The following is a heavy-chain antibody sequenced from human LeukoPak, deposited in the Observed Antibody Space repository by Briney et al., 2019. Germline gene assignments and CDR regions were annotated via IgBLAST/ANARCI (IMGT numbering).Heavy chain of an antibody. CDR2: INSDGSST. D-gene: IGHD2-2*01. CDR3: ARDRYQLLLGYYYYYGMDV. Sequence: PGGSLRLSCAASGFTFSSYWMHWVRKAPGKGLVGVSRINSDGSSTSYADSVKGRFTISRDNAKNTLYLQMNSLRAEDTAVYYCARDRYQLLLGYYYYYGMDVWGKGTTVTVSS. CDR1: GFTFSSYW. J-gene: IGHJ6*04. V-gene: IGHV3-74*01.